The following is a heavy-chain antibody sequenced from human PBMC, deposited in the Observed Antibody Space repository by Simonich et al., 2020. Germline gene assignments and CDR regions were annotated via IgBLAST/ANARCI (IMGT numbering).Heavy chain of an antibody. CDR1: GFTFSSYS. V-gene: IGHV3-21*01. Sequence: GGGLVKPGGSLRLSCAASGFTFSSYSMNWFRQAPGKGLEWVSSISSSSSYIYYADSVKGRFTISRDNAKNSLYLQMNSLRAEDTAVYYCARDTSYYGSGSYYFDYWGQGTLVTGSS. CDR3: ARDTSYYGSGSYYFDY. J-gene: IGHJ4*02. CDR2: ISSSSSYI. D-gene: IGHD3-10*01.